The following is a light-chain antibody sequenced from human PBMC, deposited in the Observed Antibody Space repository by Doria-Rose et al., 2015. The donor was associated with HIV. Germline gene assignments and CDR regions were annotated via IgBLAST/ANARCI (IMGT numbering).Light chain of an antibody. CDR1: QSFSSTY. V-gene: IGKV3-20*01. CDR2: DGS. Sequence: IVLTQSPDTLSLSPGERATLSCRASQSFSSTYLAWYQQKPGQAPSLLIYDGSTRATGIPDRFSASGSGTDFTLTINRLEPEDFALYYCHQYGTSWTFGQGTKVEI. J-gene: IGKJ1*01. CDR3: HQYGTSWT.